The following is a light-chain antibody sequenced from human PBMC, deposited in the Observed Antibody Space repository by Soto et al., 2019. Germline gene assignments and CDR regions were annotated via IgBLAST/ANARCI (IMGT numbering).Light chain of an antibody. CDR2: DAS. Sequence: DIQMTQSPSSLSASVGDRVTITCQASQDISNYLNWYQQKPGKAPKLLIYDASNLETGVQSRFSGSGSGTDFTFTISSLQPEDIATYYCQQYDNLPSGFTFCPVTKVDIK. CDR1: QDISNY. J-gene: IGKJ3*01. CDR3: QQYDNLPSGFT. V-gene: IGKV1-33*01.